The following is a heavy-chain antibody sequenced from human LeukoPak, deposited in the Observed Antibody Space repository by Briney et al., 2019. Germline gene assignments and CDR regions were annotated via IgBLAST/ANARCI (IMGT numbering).Heavy chain of an antibody. Sequence: PSETLSLTCTVSGGSISSSSYYWGWTRQPPGKGLEWIGSIYYSGSTYYNPSLKSRVTISVDTSKNQFSLKLSSVTAADTAVYYCARRTYYYDSSGYDDAFDIWGQGTMVTVSS. CDR2: IYYSGST. V-gene: IGHV4-39*07. D-gene: IGHD3-22*01. CDR1: GGSISSSSYY. CDR3: ARRTYYYDSSGYDDAFDI. J-gene: IGHJ3*02.